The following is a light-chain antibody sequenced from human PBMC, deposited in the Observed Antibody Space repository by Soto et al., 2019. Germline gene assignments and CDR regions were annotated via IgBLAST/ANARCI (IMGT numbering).Light chain of an antibody. V-gene: IGKV1D-12*01. Sequence: DIQMTQSPSSVSASVGDRVTITCRASQRITNRLAWYQQKPGKAPKLLIYEASSLQSGVPSRISGSGSGTDFTLTISSLQPEDFATYYCQQANSFPITFGQGTRLEIK. CDR1: QRITNR. CDR2: EAS. J-gene: IGKJ5*01. CDR3: QQANSFPIT.